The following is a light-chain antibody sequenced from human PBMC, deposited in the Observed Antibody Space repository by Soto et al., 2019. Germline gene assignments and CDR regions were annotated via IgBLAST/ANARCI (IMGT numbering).Light chain of an antibody. CDR3: QQLNSYPRLT. CDR1: QTISSW. J-gene: IGKJ4*01. V-gene: IGKV1-5*03. CDR2: KAS. Sequence: DIRMTQSPSTLSGSVGDRVTITCRASQTISSWLAWYQQKPGKAPKLLIYKASTLKSGVPSRFSGSGSGTDFTLTISSLQPEDFATYYCQQLNSYPRLTFGGGTKVDIK.